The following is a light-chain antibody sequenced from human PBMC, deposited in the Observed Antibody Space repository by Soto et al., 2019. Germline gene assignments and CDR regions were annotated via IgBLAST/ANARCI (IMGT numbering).Light chain of an antibody. CDR1: GSDIGGYNY. CDR3: SSYTADMTYV. J-gene: IGLJ1*01. CDR2: DVW. V-gene: IGLV2-14*03. Sequence: QSALTQPASVSGSPGQSITIYCIGTGSDIGGYNYVSWYQQHPGKAPTLMIYDVWARPLGVSHRFSGPKSGNTASLTISGLQGDDEADYYCSSYTADMTYVFGTGTKVTVL.